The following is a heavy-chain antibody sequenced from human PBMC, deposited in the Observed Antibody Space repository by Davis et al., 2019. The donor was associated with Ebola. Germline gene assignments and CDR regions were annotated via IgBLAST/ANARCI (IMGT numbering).Heavy chain of an antibody. CDR3: AGGVVPAAAKQGWYFDY. V-gene: IGHV3-49*03. D-gene: IGHD2-2*01. J-gene: IGHJ4*02. Sequence: PGGSLRLSCTASGFTFGDYAMSWFRQAPGKGLEWVGFIRSKAYGGTTEYAASVKGRFTISRDDSKSIAYLQMNSLKTEDTAVYYCAGGVVPAAAKQGWYFDYWGQGTLVTVSS. CDR1: GFTFGDYA. CDR2: IRSKAYGGTT.